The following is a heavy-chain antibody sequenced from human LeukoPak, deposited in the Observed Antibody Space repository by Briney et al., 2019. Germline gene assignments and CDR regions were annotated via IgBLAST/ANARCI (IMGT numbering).Heavy chain of an antibody. CDR3: ARSLIAYYDSSGYYFDY. CDR2: INHSGRT. V-gene: IGHV4-34*01. J-gene: IGHJ4*02. D-gene: IGHD3-22*01. Sequence: SETLSLTCAVYGGSFSGYYWSWVRQTPGKGVERSGEINHSGRTNYNTSLKSRVSISVDTSKNQFSLKLSSVTAADTAVYYCARSLIAYYDSSGYYFDYWGQGTLVTVSS. CDR1: GGSFSGYY.